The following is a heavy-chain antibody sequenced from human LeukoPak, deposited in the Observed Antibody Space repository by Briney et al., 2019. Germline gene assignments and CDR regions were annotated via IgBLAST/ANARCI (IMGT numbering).Heavy chain of an antibody. CDR1: GYTFTNYG. CDR3: ARDPVWGTYRTLHFDF. J-gene: IGHJ4*02. Sequence: ASVKVSCKTSGYTFTNYGLNWVRQAPGLGLEWMGWINTNNGNPTYAQGFTGRFVFSLDTSVSTAYLQISSLKTEDTAVYYCARDPVWGTYRTLHFDFWGQGTLVTVSS. D-gene: IGHD3-16*02. V-gene: IGHV7-4-1*02. CDR2: INTNNGNP.